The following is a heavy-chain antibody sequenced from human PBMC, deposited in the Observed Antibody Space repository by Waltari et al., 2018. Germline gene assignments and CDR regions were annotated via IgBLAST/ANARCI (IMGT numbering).Heavy chain of an antibody. Sequence: QVLLQESGPGLVKPSETLSLTCTVSGGSISGYYWNWIRQPPGTGLVWIGRIYTSGSTNYNPSLKSRVTISRNTSNNQFSLKLSSVTAADTAVYYCARDHYCSGGACYPGGSAFDIWGQGTMVTVSS. CDR1: GGSISGYY. CDR2: IYTSGST. J-gene: IGHJ3*02. CDR3: ARDHYCSGGACYPGGSAFDI. D-gene: IGHD2-15*01. V-gene: IGHV4-4*07.